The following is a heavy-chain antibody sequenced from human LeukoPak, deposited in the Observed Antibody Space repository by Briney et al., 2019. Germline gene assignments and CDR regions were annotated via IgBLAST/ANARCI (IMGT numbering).Heavy chain of an antibody. CDR1: GGSFSGYY. CDR2: INHSGST. V-gene: IGHV4-34*01. CDR3: ARARGSGSYRYYYYYMDV. Sequence: SETLSLTCAVYGGSFSGYYWSWIRQPPGKGLGWIGEINHSGSTNYNPSLKSRVTISVDTSKNQFSLKLSSVTAADTAVYYCARARGSGSYRYYYYYMDVWGKGTTVTVSS. D-gene: IGHD3-10*01. J-gene: IGHJ6*03.